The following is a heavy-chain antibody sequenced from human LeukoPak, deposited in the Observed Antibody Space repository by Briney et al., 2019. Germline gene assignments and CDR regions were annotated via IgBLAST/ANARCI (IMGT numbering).Heavy chain of an antibody. J-gene: IGHJ4*02. CDR3: ARRYDFWSGYYFDY. CDR1: GYSYTSYW. V-gene: IGHV5-51*01. D-gene: IGHD3-3*01. Sequence: GESLKISCKGSGYSYTSYWIGCVRQMRGKGLEWMGIIYPGDSDTRYSPSFQGQVTISADKSISTAYLQWSSLKASDTAMYYCARRYDFWSGYYFDYWGQGTLVTVSS. CDR2: IYPGDSDT.